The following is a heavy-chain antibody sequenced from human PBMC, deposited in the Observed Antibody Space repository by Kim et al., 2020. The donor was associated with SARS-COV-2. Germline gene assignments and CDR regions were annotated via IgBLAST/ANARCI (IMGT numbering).Heavy chain of an antibody. CDR2: IRSKAYGGTT. D-gene: IGHD6-6*01. CDR3: TRNYRSSTDPYYFDY. V-gene: IGHV3-49*03. J-gene: IGHJ4*02. CDR1: GFTFGDYA. Sequence: GGSLRLSCTASGFTFGDYAMSWFRQAPGKGLEWVGFIRSKAYGGTTEYAASVKGRFTISRDDSKSIAYLQINSLKTEDTAVYYCTRNYRSSTDPYYFDYWGQGTLVTVSS.